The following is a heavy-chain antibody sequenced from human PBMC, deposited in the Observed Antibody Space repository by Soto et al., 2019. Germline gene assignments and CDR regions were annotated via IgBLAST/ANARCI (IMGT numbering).Heavy chain of an antibody. CDR2: IKQDGSEK. V-gene: IGHV3-7*03. J-gene: IGHJ4*02. Sequence: PGGSLRLSCAASGFTFTSYWPSWVRQAPGKGLEWVANIKQDGSEKYYVDSVKGRFTISRDNAKNSMYLQMDSLRAEDTAVYHCAREVGATTILDYWGQGTLVTVSS. D-gene: IGHD1-26*01. CDR1: GFTFTSYW. CDR3: AREVGATTILDY.